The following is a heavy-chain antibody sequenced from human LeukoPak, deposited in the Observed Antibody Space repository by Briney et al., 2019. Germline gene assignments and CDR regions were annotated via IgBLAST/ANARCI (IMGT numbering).Heavy chain of an antibody. CDR3: ASDIRGANALDI. J-gene: IGHJ3*02. CDR1: GCSISSYY. Sequence: SETLSLTCTVSGCSISSYYWAWIRQPAGKGLECIGRIYPSGNTNYNPSLKSRVTMSINTSKNQFSLKLSSVTAADTAVYYCASDIRGANALDIWGQGTMVTVSS. D-gene: IGHD1-26*01. CDR2: IYPSGNT. V-gene: IGHV4-4*07.